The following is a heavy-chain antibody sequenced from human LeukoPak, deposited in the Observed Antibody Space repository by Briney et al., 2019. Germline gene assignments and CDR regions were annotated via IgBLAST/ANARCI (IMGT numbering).Heavy chain of an antibody. CDR3: ANQGGGAFDF. Sequence: GGSLRLSCAASGFTFDDYAMHWVRQAPGKGLEWVSGISWNSGSIGYADSVKGRFTISRDNAKNSLYLQMNSLRAEDTAVYYCANQGGGAFDFWGQGTMVTVSS. D-gene: IGHD3-16*01. V-gene: IGHV3-9*01. J-gene: IGHJ3*01. CDR2: ISWNSGSI. CDR1: GFTFDDYA.